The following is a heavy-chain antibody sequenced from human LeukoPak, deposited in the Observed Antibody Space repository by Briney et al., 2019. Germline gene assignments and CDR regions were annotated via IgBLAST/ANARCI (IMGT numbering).Heavy chain of an antibody. CDR3: ARDRTLDV. D-gene: IGHD2-15*01. CDR1: GGSFSGYY. Sequence: SETLSLTCAVYGGSFSGYYWSWIRQPPGKGLEWIGYIYYSGSTNYNPSLKSRVTISVDTSKNQFSLKLSSVTAADTAVYYCARDRTLDVWGQGTTVTVSS. V-gene: IGHV4-59*01. J-gene: IGHJ6*02. CDR2: IYYSGST.